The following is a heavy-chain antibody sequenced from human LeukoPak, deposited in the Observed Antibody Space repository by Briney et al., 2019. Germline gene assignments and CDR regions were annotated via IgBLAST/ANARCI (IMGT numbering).Heavy chain of an antibody. CDR3: ARAPEYSTGLR. V-gene: IGHV4-34*01. CDR1: GGSFSGYY. Sequence: SETLSLTCAVYGGSFSGYYWSWIRQPPGKGLEWIGEINHSGSTNYNPSLKSRVTISVDTSNNQFSLKLSSVTAADTAVYYCARAPEYSTGLRWGQGTLVTVSS. CDR2: INHSGST. J-gene: IGHJ4*02. D-gene: IGHD6-19*01.